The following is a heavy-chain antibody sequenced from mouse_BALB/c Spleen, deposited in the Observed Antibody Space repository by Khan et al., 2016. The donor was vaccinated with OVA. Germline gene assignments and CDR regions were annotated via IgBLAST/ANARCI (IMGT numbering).Heavy chain of an antibody. V-gene: IGHV1S132*01. CDR2: IFPGTGTT. J-gene: IGHJ3*01. D-gene: IGHD2-1*01. CDR1: GYTFTSYW. CDR3: ARGYVCNYGFAY. Sequence: QVQLQQSGAELVKPGASVKLSCKTSGYTFTSYWIQWVKQRPGQGLGWIGEIFPGTGTTYYNENFKGKATLTIDTSSSTAYMQLSSLTSEDSAVYFCARGYVCNYGFAYWGQGTLVTVSA.